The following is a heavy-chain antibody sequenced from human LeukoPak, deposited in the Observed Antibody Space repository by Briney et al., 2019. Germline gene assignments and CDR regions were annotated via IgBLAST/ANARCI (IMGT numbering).Heavy chain of an antibody. Sequence: GGSLRLSCAASGFTFSSYAMSWVRQAPGKGLEWLSAISGSVGNTYYADSVKGRFTISRYNSKNTLYLQMNSLRVEDKATYYCATPPYGSGSYSKSNWFDTWGQGTLVTVSS. J-gene: IGHJ5*02. CDR1: GFTFSSYA. CDR2: ISGSVGNT. V-gene: IGHV3-23*01. D-gene: IGHD3-10*01. CDR3: ATPPYGSGSYSKSNWFDT.